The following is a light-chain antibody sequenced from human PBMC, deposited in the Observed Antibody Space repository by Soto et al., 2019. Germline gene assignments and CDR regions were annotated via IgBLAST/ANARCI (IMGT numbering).Light chain of an antibody. CDR1: QSISID. J-gene: IGKJ5*01. CDR3: QQRSNWPIN. Sequence: EIVMTQSPATLSVSPGEIATLCRRASQSISIDLAWHQQTPGQAPRLLIYDASNSATGTPARFSGSGSGTDFTLTISRLEPEDFAVYYCQQRSNWPINLRQGTRPEIK. CDR2: DAS. V-gene: IGKV3-11*01.